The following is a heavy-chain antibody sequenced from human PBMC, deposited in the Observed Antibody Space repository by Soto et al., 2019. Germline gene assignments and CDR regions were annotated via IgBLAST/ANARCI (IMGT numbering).Heavy chain of an antibody. CDR2: IDPSDSYT. Sequence: XESLKLSWKSSGNSFTSYGISLVLQMPGKGLEWMGRIDPSDSYTNYSPSFQGHVTISADKSISTAYLQWSSLKASDTAMYYCARMESIAARSPHGFDPWGQGTLVTVSS. CDR1: GNSFTSYG. CDR3: ARMESIAARSPHGFDP. J-gene: IGHJ5*02. V-gene: IGHV5-10-1*01. D-gene: IGHD6-6*01.